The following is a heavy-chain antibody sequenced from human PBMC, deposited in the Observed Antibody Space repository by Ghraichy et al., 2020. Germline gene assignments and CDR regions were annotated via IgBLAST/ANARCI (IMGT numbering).Heavy chain of an antibody. CDR1: GFTFSSYA. CDR3: AKGIAAAGTHRIYYFDY. CDR2: ISGSGGST. J-gene: IGHJ4*02. V-gene: IGHV3-23*01. Sequence: GALRLSCAASGFTFSSYAMSWVRQAPGKGLEWVSAISGSGGSTYYADSVKGRFTISRDNSKNTLYLQMNSLRAEDTAVYYCAKGIAAAGTHRIYYFDYWGQGTLVTVSS. D-gene: IGHD6-13*01.